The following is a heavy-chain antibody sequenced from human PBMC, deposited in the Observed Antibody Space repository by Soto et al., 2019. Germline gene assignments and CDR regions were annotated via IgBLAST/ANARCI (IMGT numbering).Heavy chain of an antibody. Sequence: SSETLSLTCAASGGSISSGGYSWSWIRQPPGKGLEWIGYIYHSGITYYNPSLKSRVTISVDRSKNQFSLKLSSVTAADTAVYYCARVGPYCSGGTCKVSWFDPWGQGTLVTVSS. J-gene: IGHJ5*02. CDR3: ARVGPYCSGGTCKVSWFDP. CDR1: GGSISSGGYS. V-gene: IGHV4-30-2*01. D-gene: IGHD2-15*01. CDR2: IYHSGIT.